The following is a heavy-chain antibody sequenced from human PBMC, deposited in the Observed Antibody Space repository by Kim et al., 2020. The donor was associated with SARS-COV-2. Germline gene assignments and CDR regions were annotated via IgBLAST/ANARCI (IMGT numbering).Heavy chain of an antibody. D-gene: IGHD6-19*01. CDR3: AKGGLGEQWLDSSGAFDI. V-gene: IGHV3-9*01. CDR1: GFTFDDYA. J-gene: IGHJ3*02. Sequence: GGSLRLSCAASGFTFDDYAMHWVRQAPGKGLEWVSGISWNSGSIGYADSVKGRFTISRDNAKNSLYLQMNSLRAEDTALYYCAKGGLGEQWLDSSGAFDIWGQGTMVTVSS. CDR2: ISWNSGSI.